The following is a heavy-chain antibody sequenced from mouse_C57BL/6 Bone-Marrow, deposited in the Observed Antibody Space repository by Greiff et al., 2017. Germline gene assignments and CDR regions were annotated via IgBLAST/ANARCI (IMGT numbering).Heavy chain of an antibody. CDR3: ARSYYGYGGAWFAY. Sequence: QVQLQQPGAELVKPGASVKLSCKASGYTFTSYWMHWVKQRPGQGLEWIGMIHPNSGSTNYNEKFKSKATLTVDKSSSTAYMQLSSLTSEDSAVYSCARSYYGYGGAWFAYWGQGTLVTVSA. CDR2: IHPNSGST. V-gene: IGHV1-64*01. D-gene: IGHD2-9*01. CDR1: GYTFTSYW. J-gene: IGHJ3*01.